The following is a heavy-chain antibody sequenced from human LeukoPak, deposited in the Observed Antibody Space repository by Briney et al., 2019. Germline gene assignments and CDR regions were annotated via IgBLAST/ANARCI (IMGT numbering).Heavy chain of an antibody. CDR3: AREAYYYEGDY. Sequence: SETLSLTCTVSGGSVSSGSYYWSWIRQPPGKGLEWTGYIYYSGSTNYNPSLKSRVTISVDTSKNQFSLKLSSVTAADTAVYYCAREAYYYEGDYWGQGTLVTVSS. CDR2: IYYSGST. D-gene: IGHD3-22*01. CDR1: GGSVSSGSYY. J-gene: IGHJ4*02. V-gene: IGHV4-61*01.